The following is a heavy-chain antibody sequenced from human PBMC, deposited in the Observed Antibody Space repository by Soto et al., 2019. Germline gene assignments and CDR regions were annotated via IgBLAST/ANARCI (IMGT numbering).Heavy chain of an antibody. CDR2: ISGSAGST. V-gene: IGHV3-23*01. Sequence: EVQLLESGGGLVQPGGSLRLSCAASGFTFSSYAMSWVRQAPGKGLDWVSGISGSAGSTYYADSVKGRFTISRDNSKNTLYLQMNSRRAEDTAVYYCAKDRDIVTTILHYWGQGTLVTVSS. D-gene: IGHD5-12*01. CDR3: AKDRDIVTTILHY. J-gene: IGHJ4*02. CDR1: GFTFSSYA.